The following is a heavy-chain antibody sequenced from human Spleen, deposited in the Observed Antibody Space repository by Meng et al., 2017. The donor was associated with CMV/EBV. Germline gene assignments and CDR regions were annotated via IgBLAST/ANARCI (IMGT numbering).Heavy chain of an antibody. Sequence: ASVKVSCKASGDSFTSEGITWVRQAPGQGLEWMGWISVYNGNTNYAQKLQGRVTMTRDTSTSTVYMELSSLRSEDTAVYYCARTVPYFGVDYGMDVWGQGTTVTVSS. D-gene: IGHD3-3*01. J-gene: IGHJ6*02. CDR2: ISVYNGNT. CDR3: ARTVPYFGVDYGMDV. V-gene: IGHV1-18*01. CDR1: GDSFTSEG.